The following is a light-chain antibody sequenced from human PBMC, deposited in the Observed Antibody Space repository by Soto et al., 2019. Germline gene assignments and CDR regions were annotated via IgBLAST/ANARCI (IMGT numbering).Light chain of an antibody. Sequence: QSALTQPASVSGSPGQSITISCTGTSGDIGRFHSVSWYQHHSGKAPKLLIYDVTTRPSGIPYRFSGSKSGNTASLTISGLQTEDEADYYCSSYSIRDAPLYVFGTGTKLTFL. CDR2: DVT. CDR3: SSYSIRDAPLYV. J-gene: IGLJ1*01. CDR1: SGDIGRFHS. V-gene: IGLV2-14*03.